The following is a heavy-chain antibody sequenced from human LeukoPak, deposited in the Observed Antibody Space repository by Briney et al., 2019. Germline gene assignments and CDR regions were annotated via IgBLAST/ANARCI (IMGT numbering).Heavy chain of an antibody. J-gene: IGHJ1*01. CDR3: AREGYRSGSNCWNFQH. CDR1: GYTFTMYY. CDR2: INPNADTT. Sequence: ASVKVSCKASGYTFTMYYMNWVRQAPGQGPEWMGVINPNADTTTYAQKFQGRVTMTRDKSTSTVYMELSSLRSEDTGAYYCAREGYRSGSNCWNFQHWGQGTLVTVSS. V-gene: IGHV1-46*01. D-gene: IGHD2-15*01.